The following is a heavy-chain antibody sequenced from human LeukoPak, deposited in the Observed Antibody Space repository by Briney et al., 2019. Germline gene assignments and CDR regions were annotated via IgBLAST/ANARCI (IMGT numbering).Heavy chain of an antibody. V-gene: IGHV4-34*01. CDR1: GGSFSGYY. D-gene: IGHD3-10*01. Sequence: PSETLSLTCAVYGGSFSGYYWSWIRQPPGKGLEWIGEINHSGSTNYNPSLKSRVTISVDTSKNQFSLKLSSVTAADTAVYYCARLYYYGSGSYRRSYYMDVWGKGTTVTVSS. J-gene: IGHJ6*03. CDR3: ARLYYYGSGSYRRSYYMDV. CDR2: INHSGST.